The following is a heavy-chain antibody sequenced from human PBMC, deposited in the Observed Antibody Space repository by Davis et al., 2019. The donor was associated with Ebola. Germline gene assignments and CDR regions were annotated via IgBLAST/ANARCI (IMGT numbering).Heavy chain of an antibody. CDR2: MFYNGDT. CDR1: GGSINSFL. CDR3: ARHFFPRGMDV. Sequence: MPSETLSLTCSVSGGSINSFLWTWIRQPPGKGLEWVGCMFYNGDTKYNPALESRVTISVDTSKNQFSLNLSSVTAADTAVYYCARHFFPRGMDVWGKGTTVTVSS. V-gene: IGHV4-59*12. J-gene: IGHJ6*04.